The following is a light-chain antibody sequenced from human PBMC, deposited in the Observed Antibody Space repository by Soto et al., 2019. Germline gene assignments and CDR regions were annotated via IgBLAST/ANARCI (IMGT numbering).Light chain of an antibody. V-gene: IGLV1-51*02. CDR1: SSNIGKNS. CDR2: ESN. CDR3: GAWDSSLSASYG. Sequence: QSVLTQPPSVSAAPGQKVTISCSGSSSNIGKNSVSWYQQLPGAAPKLLIHESNKRPSGIPDRFSGSKSGTSATLDITGLQTGDEADYYCGAWDSSLSASYGFGTGTKVTVL. J-gene: IGLJ1*01.